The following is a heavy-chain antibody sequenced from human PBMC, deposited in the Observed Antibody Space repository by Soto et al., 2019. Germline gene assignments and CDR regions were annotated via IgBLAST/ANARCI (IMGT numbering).Heavy chain of an antibody. Sequence: PSQTLSLTCAISGDSVSSNSAAWNWIRQSPSRGLEWLGRTYYRSKWYNDYAVSVKSRITINPDTSKNQFSLQLNSVTPEDTAVYYCARGSYCSSTSCYTYGMDVWGQGTTVTVSS. J-gene: IGHJ6*02. CDR2: TYYRSKWYN. CDR3: ARGSYCSSTSCYTYGMDV. V-gene: IGHV6-1*01. CDR1: GDSVSSNSAA. D-gene: IGHD2-2*02.